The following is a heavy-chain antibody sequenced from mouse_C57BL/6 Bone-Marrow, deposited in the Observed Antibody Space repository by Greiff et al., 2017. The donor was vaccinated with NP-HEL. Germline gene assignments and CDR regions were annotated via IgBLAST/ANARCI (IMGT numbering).Heavy chain of an antibody. Sequence: EVMLVESGGDLVKPGGSLKLSCAASGFTFSSYGMSWVRQTPDKRLEWVATISSGGSYTYYPDSVKGRFTISRDNAKNTLYLQMSSLKSEDTAMYYCARHGYYGTRGFAYWGQGTLVTVSA. CDR2: ISSGGSYT. V-gene: IGHV5-6*01. D-gene: IGHD1-1*01. CDR3: ARHGYYGTRGFAY. CDR1: GFTFSSYG. J-gene: IGHJ3*01.